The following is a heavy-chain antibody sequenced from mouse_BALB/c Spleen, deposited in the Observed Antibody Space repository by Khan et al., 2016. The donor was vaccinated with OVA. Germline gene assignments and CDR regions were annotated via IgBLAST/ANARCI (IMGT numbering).Heavy chain of an antibody. CDR1: GFNIKDTY. D-gene: IGHD1-2*01. CDR3: ARTEIHYYGSYAMDN. V-gene: IGHV14-3*02. Sequence: VQLQQSGADLVKPGASVELSCTASGFNIKDTYIHWVKQGPEQGLEWIGSIDPATNNIKYDPKFQGKATIKADTSSNTAYLHLRRLTSEDTAVYYCARTEIHYYGSYAMDNWGQGTSVTVSS. CDR2: IDPATNNI. J-gene: IGHJ4*01.